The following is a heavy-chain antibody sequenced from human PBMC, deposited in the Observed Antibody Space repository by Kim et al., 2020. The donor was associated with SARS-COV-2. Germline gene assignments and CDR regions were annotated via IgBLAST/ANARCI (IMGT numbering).Heavy chain of an antibody. CDR3: ARDLEPYGLLDY. J-gene: IGHJ4*02. V-gene: IGHV1-69*13. CDR2: IIPIFGTA. D-gene: IGHD1-1*01. Sequence: SVKLSCKASGGTFSSYAISWVRQAPGQGLEWMGGIIPIFGTANYAQKFQGRVTITADESTSTAYMELSSLRSEDTAVYYCARDLEPYGLLDYWGQGTLVTVSS. CDR1: GGTFSSYA.